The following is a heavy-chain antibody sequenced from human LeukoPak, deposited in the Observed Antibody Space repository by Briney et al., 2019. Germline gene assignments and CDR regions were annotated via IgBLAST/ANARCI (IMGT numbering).Heavy chain of an antibody. CDR3: AKAPDSSGFPSYFDS. Sequence: GGSLRLSCAVSGFTFSTFAMNWVRQPPGKGLEWVSSLSDSAVSSYYAHSVKGRFTISRDNSKNTLYLQMNSLRAEDTATYYCAKAPDSSGFPSYFDSWGQGTLVAVSS. V-gene: IGHV3-23*01. J-gene: IGHJ4*02. D-gene: IGHD3-22*01. CDR2: LSDSAVSS. CDR1: GFTFSTFA.